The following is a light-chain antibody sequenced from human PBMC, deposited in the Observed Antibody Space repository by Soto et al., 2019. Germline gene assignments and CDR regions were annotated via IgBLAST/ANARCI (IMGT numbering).Light chain of an antibody. J-gene: IGKJ3*01. CDR3: QQLNSYPGFT. V-gene: IGKV1-9*01. Sequence: DIQLTQSPSFLSASVGDRVTITCRASQGISSYLAWYQQKPGKAPNLLIYAASTLQSGVPSRFSGSGSGTEFTLTISSLQPEDFATYYCQQLNSYPGFTFGPGTKVDIK. CDR2: AAS. CDR1: QGISSY.